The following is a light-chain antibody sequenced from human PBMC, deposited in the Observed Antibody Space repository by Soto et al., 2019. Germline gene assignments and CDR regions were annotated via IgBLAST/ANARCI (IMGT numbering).Light chain of an antibody. Sequence: EIGMTQSPATLSVSPGERATLSCRASQSVSSNLAWYQQKPGQAPRLLIYGASTRATGIPARFSVSGSGTEFTLTISSLQSEDFAVYYCQQYNNWTALTFGGGTKVEIK. CDR1: QSVSSN. CDR3: QQYNNWTALT. CDR2: GAS. V-gene: IGKV3-15*01. J-gene: IGKJ4*01.